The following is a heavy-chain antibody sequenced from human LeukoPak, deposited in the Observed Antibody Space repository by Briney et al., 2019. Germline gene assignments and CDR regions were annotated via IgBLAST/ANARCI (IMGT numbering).Heavy chain of an antibody. CDR1: GGSISSGDYY. D-gene: IGHD2-2*01. J-gene: IGHJ5*02. Sequence: SETLSLTCIVSGGSISSGDYYWSWIRQPPGKGLEWIGYIYYSGSTYYNPSLKSRVTISVDTSKNQFSLKLSSVTAADTAVYYCARVVPAAMGLNWFDPWGQGTLVSVSS. V-gene: IGHV4-30-4*01. CDR3: ARVVPAAMGLNWFDP. CDR2: IYYSGST.